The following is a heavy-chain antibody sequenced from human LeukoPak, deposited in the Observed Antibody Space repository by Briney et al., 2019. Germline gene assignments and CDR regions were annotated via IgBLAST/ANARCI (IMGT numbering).Heavy chain of an antibody. D-gene: IGHD2-2*02. V-gene: IGHV4-31*03. Sequence: SETPSLTCTVSGGSISSGGYYWSWIRQHPGKGLEWIGYIYYSGSTYYNPSLKSRVTISVDTSKNQFSLKLSSVTAADTAVYYCARVIGLGYCSSTSCYKGGRAFDIWGQGTMVTVSS. CDR3: ARVIGLGYCSSTSCYKGGRAFDI. J-gene: IGHJ3*02. CDR2: IYYSGST. CDR1: GGSISSGGYY.